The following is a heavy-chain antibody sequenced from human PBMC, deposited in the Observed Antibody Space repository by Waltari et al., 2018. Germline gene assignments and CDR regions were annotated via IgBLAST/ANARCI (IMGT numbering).Heavy chain of an antibody. CDR2: IIPILGIA. V-gene: IGHV1-69*02. J-gene: IGHJ4*02. Sequence: QVQLVQSGAEVKKPGSSVKVSCKASGGTFSSYTITWVRQAPGQGLEWMGRIIPILGIANYAQKFQGRGTITADKSTSTAYMELSSLRSEDTAVYYCARSREEMATISVYYFDYWGQGTLVTVSS. D-gene: IGHD5-12*01. CDR1: GGTFSSYT. CDR3: ARSREEMATISVYYFDY.